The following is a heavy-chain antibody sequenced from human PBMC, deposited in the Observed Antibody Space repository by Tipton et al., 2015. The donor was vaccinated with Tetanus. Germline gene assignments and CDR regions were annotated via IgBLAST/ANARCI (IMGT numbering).Heavy chain of an antibody. Sequence: SLRLSCAGSGFNFHSYSMNWVRQAPGKGLEWIACFSTYRKTIYYADAVKGRFTISRDNAKNTLFLQMSSLTDEDTAVYCCARDLSYYDYIWGGDRDRYFDLWGRGTLVTVSS. CDR2: FSTYRKTI. D-gene: IGHD3-16*01. J-gene: IGHJ2*01. V-gene: IGHV3-48*02. CDR1: GFNFHSYS. CDR3: ARDLSYYDYIWGGDRDRYFDL.